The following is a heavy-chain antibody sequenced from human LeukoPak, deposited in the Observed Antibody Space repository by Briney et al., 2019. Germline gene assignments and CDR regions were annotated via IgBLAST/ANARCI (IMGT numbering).Heavy chain of an antibody. CDR3: ARGRSNYYGMDV. Sequence: SETLSLTCTVSGGSISTTNYYWGWIRQPPGRDLEWIGSIYSSGNTYYNPSLESRVTISVDTSKNLFSLKVSSVTAADTAVYYCARGRSNYYGMDVWGQGTTVTVSS. CDR2: IYSSGNT. J-gene: IGHJ6*02. V-gene: IGHV4-39*07. CDR1: GGSISTTNYY. D-gene: IGHD1-26*01.